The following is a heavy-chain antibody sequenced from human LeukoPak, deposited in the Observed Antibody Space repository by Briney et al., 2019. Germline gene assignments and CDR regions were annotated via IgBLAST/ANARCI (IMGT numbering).Heavy chain of an antibody. CDR1: GGSISSYY. V-gene: IGHV4-59*12. CDR2: IYYSGST. Sequence: PSETLSLTCTVSGGSISSYYWSWIRHTPGKGLEWIGYIYYSGSTNYNPSLKSRVTISVDTSKNQFSLKLSSVTAADTAVYYCASTSVGAFDIWGQGTMVTVSS. CDR3: ASTSVGAFDI. J-gene: IGHJ3*02. D-gene: IGHD1-26*01.